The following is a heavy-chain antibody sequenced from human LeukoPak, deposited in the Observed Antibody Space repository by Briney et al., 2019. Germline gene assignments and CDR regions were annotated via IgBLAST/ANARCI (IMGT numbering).Heavy chain of an antibody. D-gene: IGHD2-15*01. Sequence: GGSLRLSCAASGFTFSSFAMSWVRQAPGKGLEWVSAIGASDGNTYYADSVKGRFTISRDNSKNTLYLQMNSLRPEDTAVYYCGGLAVFDYWGQGTLVTVSS. V-gene: IGHV3-23*01. J-gene: IGHJ4*02. CDR2: IGASDGNT. CDR3: GGLAVFDY. CDR1: GFTFSSFA.